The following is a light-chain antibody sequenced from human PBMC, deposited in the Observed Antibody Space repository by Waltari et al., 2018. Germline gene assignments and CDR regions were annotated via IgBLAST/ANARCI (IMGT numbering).Light chain of an antibody. Sequence: EIVLPQSPGTLSLSPWERATLSCRASQSVSSSYLAWYQQKPGQAPRLLIYGASSRATGIPDRFSGSGSGTDFTLTISRLEPEDFAVYYCQQYGSSPWTFGQGTKVEIK. J-gene: IGKJ1*01. CDR3: QQYGSSPWT. CDR2: GAS. V-gene: IGKV3-20*01. CDR1: QSVSSSY.